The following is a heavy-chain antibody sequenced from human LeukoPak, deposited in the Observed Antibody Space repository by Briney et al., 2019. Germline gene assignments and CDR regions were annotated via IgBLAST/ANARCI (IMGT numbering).Heavy chain of an antibody. CDR1: GFTFSSYA. Sequence: PGRSLRLSCAASGFTFSSYAMSWVRQAPRKGLEWGSAISGSGGSTYYADSVKGRFTISRDNSKNTLYLQMNSLRAEDTAVYYCAKVGIAAGSGGPYYFDYWGQGTLVTVSS. CDR2: ISGSGGST. V-gene: IGHV3-23*01. CDR3: AKVGIAAGSGGPYYFDY. D-gene: IGHD6-13*01. J-gene: IGHJ4*02.